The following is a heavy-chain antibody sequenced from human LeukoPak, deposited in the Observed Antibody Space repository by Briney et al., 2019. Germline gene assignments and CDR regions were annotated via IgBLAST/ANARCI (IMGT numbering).Heavy chain of an antibody. V-gene: IGHV3-23*01. CDR2: IYGGGSGST. J-gene: IGHJ4*02. CDR1: GFTFSDYY. Sequence: GGSLRLSCAASGFTFSDYYMSWVRQAPGKGLEWVSGIYGGGSGSTFYAESVKGRFTISRDNSKNTLYLQMNSLRDEDTAIYYCAKDFTPDGIWDIDYWGRGTLITVSS. CDR3: AKDFTPDGIWDIDY. D-gene: IGHD1-14*01.